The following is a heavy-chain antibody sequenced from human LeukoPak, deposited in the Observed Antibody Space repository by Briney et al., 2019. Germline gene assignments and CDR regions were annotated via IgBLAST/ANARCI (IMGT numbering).Heavy chain of an antibody. D-gene: IGHD3-22*01. J-gene: IGHJ4*02. CDR2: INSDGSST. CDR1: GVTFSSYW. Sequence: GGSLRLSCAASGVTFSSYWMHWVRQAAGRGLVWVSRINSDGSSTSYAGSVKGRFTISRDNAKNTLYLQMNSLRAEDTAEYYCARATPITMIDYWGQGTLDTVSS. V-gene: IGHV3-74*01. CDR3: ARATPITMIDY.